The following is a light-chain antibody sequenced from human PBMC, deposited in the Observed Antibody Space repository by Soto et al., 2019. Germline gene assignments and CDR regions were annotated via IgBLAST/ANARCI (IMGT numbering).Light chain of an antibody. CDR2: EGS. CDR1: SSDVGGYNY. Sequence: QSALTQPASVSGSPGQSITISCTGTSSDVGGYNYVSWYQQHPGKAPKLMIYEGSKRPSGVSNRFSGSKSGNTASLTISGLQAEDEADYYCSSYPSSSTRVFGGGTKLTVL. CDR3: SSYPSSSTRV. V-gene: IGLV2-14*01. J-gene: IGLJ3*02.